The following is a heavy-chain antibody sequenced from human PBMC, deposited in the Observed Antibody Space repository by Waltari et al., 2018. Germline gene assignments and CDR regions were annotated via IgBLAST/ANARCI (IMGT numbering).Heavy chain of an antibody. V-gene: IGHV4-61*02. Sequence: QVQLQESGPGLVKPSQTLSLTCTVSGGSISSGSYYWSWIRQPAGKGLEWIGRIYTSGSTNYNPSLKSRVTISVDTSKNQFSLKLSSVTAADTAVYYCARDTGDCGGDCYPDAFDIWGQGTMVTVSS. CDR2: IYTSGST. CDR3: ARDTGDCGGDCYPDAFDI. CDR1: GGSISSGSYY. D-gene: IGHD2-21*02. J-gene: IGHJ3*02.